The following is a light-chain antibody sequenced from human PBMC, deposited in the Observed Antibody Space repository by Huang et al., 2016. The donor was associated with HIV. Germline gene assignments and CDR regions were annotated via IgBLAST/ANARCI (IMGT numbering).Light chain of an antibody. V-gene: IGKV3-15*01. Sequence: EIVMTQSPATLSVSPGERATLSCRASQSVSSNLAWYQQKPGQAPRLLIYGASTRATGIPARFSGSGSGTEFTLTISSLQSEDFAVYYCQQYNNRLVITFGQGTRLEIK. J-gene: IGKJ5*01. CDR2: GAS. CDR1: QSVSSN. CDR3: QQYNNRLVIT.